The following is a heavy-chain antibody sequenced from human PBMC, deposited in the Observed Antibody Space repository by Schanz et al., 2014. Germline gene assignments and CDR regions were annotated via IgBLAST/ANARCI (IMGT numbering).Heavy chain of an antibody. J-gene: IGHJ3*02. Sequence: VQLVESGGGVAQPGRSLRLSCAASGFTFSSYGMHWVRQAPGKGLEWLAVIWFDGTNKYNADSVKGRFTISRDTSKNTLYLLLNSLRAEDTAVYYCARDQYYFGSGNPFDIWGQGTMVTVSS. CDR2: IWFDGTNK. D-gene: IGHD3-10*01. CDR1: GFTFSSYG. CDR3: ARDQYYFGSGNPFDI. V-gene: IGHV3-33*08.